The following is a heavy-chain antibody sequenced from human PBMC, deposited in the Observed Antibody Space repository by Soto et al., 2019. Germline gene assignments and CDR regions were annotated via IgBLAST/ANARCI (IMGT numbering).Heavy chain of an antibody. J-gene: IGHJ5*02. CDR3: ARGGGYCSSTSCPKKYWFDP. Sequence: SETLSLTCTVYGGSFSGYYWSWIRQPPGKGLEWIGEINHSGSTNYNPSLKSRVTISVDTSKNQFSLKLSSVTAADTAVYYCARGGGYCSSTSCPKKYWFDPWGQGTLVTVSS. V-gene: IGHV4-34*01. CDR1: GGSFSGYY. CDR2: INHSGST. D-gene: IGHD2-2*03.